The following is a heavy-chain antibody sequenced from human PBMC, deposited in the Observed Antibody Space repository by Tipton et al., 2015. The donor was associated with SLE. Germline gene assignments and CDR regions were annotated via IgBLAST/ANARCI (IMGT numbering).Heavy chain of an antibody. CDR3: ARGDCSSTSCLDY. D-gene: IGHD2-2*01. J-gene: IGHJ4*02. Sequence: LRLSCAVYGGSFSGYYWSWIRQPPGKGLEWIGSIYYSGSTYYNPSLKSRVTISVDTSKNQFSLKLSSVTAADTAVYYCARGDCSSTSCLDYWGQGTLVTVSS. CDR1: GGSFSGYY. V-gene: IGHV4-34*01. CDR2: IYYSGST.